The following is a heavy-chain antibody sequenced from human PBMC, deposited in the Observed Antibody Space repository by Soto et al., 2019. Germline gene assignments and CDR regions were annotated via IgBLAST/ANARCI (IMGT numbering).Heavy chain of an antibody. Sequence: EVQLVESGGGLVQPGGSLRLSCAASGFTFSIYWMHWVRQAPGKGLVWVSRINSDGSDTTYADSVKGRFTISRDNAKNTLYLQLNGLRDEDTAVYYCARGGCNGPSCLDDWGQGTLVTVSA. CDR3: ARGGCNGPSCLDD. V-gene: IGHV3-74*03. CDR1: GFTFSIYW. J-gene: IGHJ4*02. D-gene: IGHD2-2*01. CDR2: INSDGSDT.